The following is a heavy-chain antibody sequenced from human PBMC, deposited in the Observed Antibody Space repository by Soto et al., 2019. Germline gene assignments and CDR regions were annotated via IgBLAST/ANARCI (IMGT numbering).Heavy chain of an antibody. Sequence: GGSLRLSCAASGFTFSSYWMSWVRQAPGKGLEWVANIKQDGSEKYYVDSVKGRFTISRDNAKNSLYLQMNSLRAEDTAVYYCGGDCSGGSCYPDYGDYVGWGQGTLVTVSS. CDR1: GFTFSSYW. D-gene: IGHD2-15*01. CDR2: IKQDGSEK. CDR3: GGDCSGGSCYPDYGDYVG. J-gene: IGHJ4*02. V-gene: IGHV3-7*04.